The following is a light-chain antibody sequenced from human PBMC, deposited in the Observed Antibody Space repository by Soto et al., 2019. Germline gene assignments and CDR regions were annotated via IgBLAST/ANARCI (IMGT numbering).Light chain of an antibody. J-gene: IGKJ5*01. CDR1: ESVDIN. V-gene: IGKV3-15*01. Sequence: EIMLTQSPATLSVSPGERVTLSCRASESVDINLAWYQQKPGQAPRLLIYGASTRATDMPGTFSGRGSGTEFTLTISSLEPEDFAVYYCQQRSNWPITFGQGTRLEIK. CDR2: GAS. CDR3: QQRSNWPIT.